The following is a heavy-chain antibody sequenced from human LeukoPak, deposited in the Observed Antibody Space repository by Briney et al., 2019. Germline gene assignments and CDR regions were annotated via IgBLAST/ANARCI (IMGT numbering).Heavy chain of an antibody. Sequence: SVTVSCKASGGTFSSYAISWVRQAPGQGLEWMGRIIPILGIANYAQKFQSRVTITAGKSTSTAYMELSSLRSEDTAVYYCARGSENIAVAGRNWFDPWGQGTLVTVSS. V-gene: IGHV1-69*04. CDR1: GGTFSSYA. CDR2: IIPILGIA. CDR3: ARGSENIAVAGRNWFDP. J-gene: IGHJ5*02. D-gene: IGHD6-19*01.